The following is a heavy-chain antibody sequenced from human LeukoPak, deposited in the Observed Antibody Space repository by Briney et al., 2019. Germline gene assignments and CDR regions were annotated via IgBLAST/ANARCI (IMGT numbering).Heavy chain of an antibody. J-gene: IGHJ3*02. CDR1: GFTFSNYW. Sequence: PGGSLRLSCAVSGFTFSNYWMSWVRQAPGKGLEWVANIKQDGSEKYYVDSVKGRFTVSRDNAKNSLFLQMNSLRAEDTAVYYCAGDGDLGATITGAFDIWGQGTMVTVSS. V-gene: IGHV3-7*01. CDR2: IKQDGSEK. CDR3: AGDGDLGATITGAFDI. D-gene: IGHD5-24*01.